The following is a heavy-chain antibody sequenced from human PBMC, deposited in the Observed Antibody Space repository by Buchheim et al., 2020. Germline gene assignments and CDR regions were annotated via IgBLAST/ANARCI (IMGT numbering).Heavy chain of an antibody. D-gene: IGHD2-15*01. CDR3: ARVSGSGGSGGGSWFDP. CDR1: GFTFSSYA. V-gene: IGHV3-7*01. CDR2: IKQDGSEK. Sequence: EVQLLESGGGLVQPGGSLRLSCAASGFTFSSYAMSWVRQAPGKGLEWVANIKQDGSEKYYVDSVKGRFTISRDNAKNSLYLQMNSLRAEDTAVYYCARVSGSGGSGGGSWFDPWGQGTL. J-gene: IGHJ5*02.